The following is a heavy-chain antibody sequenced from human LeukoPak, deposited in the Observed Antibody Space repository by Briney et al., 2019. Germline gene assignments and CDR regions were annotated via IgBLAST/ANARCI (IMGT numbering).Heavy chain of an antibody. CDR3: ARHRTLGSTTYPLDY. D-gene: IGHD1-26*01. J-gene: IGHJ4*02. CDR2: IYYSGST. Sequence: PSETLSLTCTVSGGSISSYYWSWIRQAPGKGLEWIVNIYYSGSTNYNPSLKSRVTVSVDTSKNQFSLKLSSVTAADTAVYYCARHRTLGSTTYPLDYWGQRTLVTVSS. V-gene: IGHV4-59*08. CDR1: GGSISSYY.